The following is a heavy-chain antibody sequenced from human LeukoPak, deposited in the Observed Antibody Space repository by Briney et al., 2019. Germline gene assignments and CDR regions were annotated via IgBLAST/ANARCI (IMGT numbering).Heavy chain of an antibody. CDR3: AREWRRNYDFWSGSRYFDL. D-gene: IGHD3-3*01. Sequence: ASVKVSCKASGYTFTSYGISWVRQAPGHGLEWMGWISVYNGNTNYAQKLQGRVTMTTDTSTSTAYMELRSLRSDDTAVYYRAREWRRNYDFWSGSRYFDLWGRGTLVTVSS. CDR2: ISVYNGNT. V-gene: IGHV1-18*01. J-gene: IGHJ2*01. CDR1: GYTFTSYG.